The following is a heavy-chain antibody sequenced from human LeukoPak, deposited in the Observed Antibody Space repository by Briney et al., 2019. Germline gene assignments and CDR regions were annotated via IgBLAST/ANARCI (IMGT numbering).Heavy chain of an antibody. D-gene: IGHD6-19*01. CDR2: IWYDGSNK. Sequence: GGSLRLSCAASRFTFSSYAMSWVRQAPGKGLEWVAVIWYDGSNKYYADSVKGRFTISRDNSKNTLYLQMNSLRAEDTAVYYCARGDIAVAGTNFDYWGQGTLVTVSS. J-gene: IGHJ4*02. CDR3: ARGDIAVAGTNFDY. CDR1: RFTFSSYA. V-gene: IGHV3-33*08.